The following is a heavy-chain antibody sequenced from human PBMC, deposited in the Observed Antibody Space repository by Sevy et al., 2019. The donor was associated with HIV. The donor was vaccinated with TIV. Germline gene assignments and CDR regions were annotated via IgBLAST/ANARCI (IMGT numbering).Heavy chain of an antibody. Sequence: SETLSLTCSVSGGSITSSDYYWGWIRQPPGKGLEWIGSMYYSGYAYYNPSLKSRVTMSVDTSKSQFSLNVKSVTAADTAVYYCARQLKEYWGGGDCYLNWFGPWGQGTLVTVSS. CDR2: MYYSGYA. CDR1: GGSITSSDYY. CDR3: ARQLKEYWGGGDCYLNWFGP. D-gene: IGHD2-21*02. V-gene: IGHV4-39*01. J-gene: IGHJ5*02.